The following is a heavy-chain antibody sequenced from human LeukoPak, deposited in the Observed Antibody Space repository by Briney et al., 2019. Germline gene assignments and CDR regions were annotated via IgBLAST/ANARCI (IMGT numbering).Heavy chain of an antibody. CDR3: VRAGLTGGLDY. CDR1: GFTFSSYW. J-gene: IGHJ4*02. V-gene: IGHV3-74*01. D-gene: IGHD2-8*02. Sequence: GGSLRLSCAASGFTFSSYWMHWVRQTPGKGLVWVSHINSDVSITTYADSVKGRFTISRDNAKNTLYLEMNSLRAEDTAVYYCVRAGLTGGLDYWGQGTLVTVSS. CDR2: INSDVSIT.